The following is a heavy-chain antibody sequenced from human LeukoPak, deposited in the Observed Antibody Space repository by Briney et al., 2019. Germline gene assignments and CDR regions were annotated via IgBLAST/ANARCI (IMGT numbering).Heavy chain of an antibody. CDR1: GGSVNSPNYY. J-gene: IGHJ4*02. CDR2: VYFSGST. CDR3: ARAGGGSGSYYNVDFDY. Sequence: SETLSLTCTVSGGSVNSPNYYWAWVRQPPGKGLEWIGSVYFSGSTQYNPSLKSRVTISVDTSKNQFSLKLSSVTAADTAVYYCARAGGGSGSYYNVDFDYWGQGTLVTVSS. V-gene: IGHV4-39*01. D-gene: IGHD3-10*01.